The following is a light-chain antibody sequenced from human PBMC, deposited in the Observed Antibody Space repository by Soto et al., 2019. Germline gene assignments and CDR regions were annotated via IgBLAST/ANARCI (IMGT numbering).Light chain of an antibody. Sequence: QSVLTQPASVSESPGQSITISCTGTSSDVGGYDYVSWYQQHPGKAPKLMIYEVTNRPSGVSNRFSGSKSGNTASLTISGLQAADEADYYCSSYTSSSTLYVFGTGTKVTVL. CDR2: EVT. V-gene: IGLV2-14*01. CDR1: SSDVGGYDY. J-gene: IGLJ1*01. CDR3: SSYTSSSTLYV.